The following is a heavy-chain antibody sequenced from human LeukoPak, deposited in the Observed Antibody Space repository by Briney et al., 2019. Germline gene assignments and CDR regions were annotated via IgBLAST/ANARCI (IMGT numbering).Heavy chain of an antibody. CDR1: GITFSSYA. J-gene: IGHJ4*02. V-gene: IGHV3-23*01. CDR3: AKGSRVNPFDY. D-gene: IGHD1-14*01. CDR2: ISRTGDST. Sequence: GGSLKLSCAGSGITFSSYAMSWVRQAPGKGLEWVSVISRTGDSTYYADSVTGRFTISRDNSKNTLYLQINSLRDEDTAVYYCAKGSRVNPFDYWGQGTLVTVSS.